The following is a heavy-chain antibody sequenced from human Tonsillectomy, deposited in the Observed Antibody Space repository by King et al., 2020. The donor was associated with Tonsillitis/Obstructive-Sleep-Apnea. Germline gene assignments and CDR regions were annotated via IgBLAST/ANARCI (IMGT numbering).Heavy chain of an antibody. CDR2: IYPGDSDT. CDR1: GYSFPTYW. J-gene: IGHJ5*02. V-gene: IGHV5-51*03. CDR3: VRVRDSSGWWGGTNWFDP. Sequence: VQLVESGAEVKKPGESLKISCQGSGYSFPTYWIGWVRQMPGKGLEWMGIIYPGDSDTRYSPSFEGQVSISADKSNSTAYLQWSSLKASDTGIYYCVRVRDSSGWWGGTNWFDPWGQGTLVTVSS. D-gene: IGHD6-13*01.